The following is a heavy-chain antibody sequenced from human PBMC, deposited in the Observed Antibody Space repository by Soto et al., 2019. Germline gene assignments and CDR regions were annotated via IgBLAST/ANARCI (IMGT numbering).Heavy chain of an antibody. J-gene: IGHJ6*02. V-gene: IGHV1-2*04. CDR2: INPNSGGT. CDR1: GYTFTGYY. D-gene: IGHD3-16*02. Sequence: QVQLVQSGAEVKKPGASVKVSCKASGYTFTGYYMHWVRQAPGQGLEWMGWINPNSGGTNYAQKFQGWVTMTRDTSISTAYMELSRLRSDDTAVYYCARDRSYDYVWGIYRYYYYYGMDVWGQGTTVTVSS. CDR3: ARDRSYDYVWGIYRYYYYYGMDV.